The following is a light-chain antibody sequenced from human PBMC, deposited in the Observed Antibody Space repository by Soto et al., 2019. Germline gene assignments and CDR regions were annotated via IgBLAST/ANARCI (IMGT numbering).Light chain of an antibody. CDR3: LQVSSFPRT. CDR2: AAS. Sequence: DIQITQSPSTLSASVGDRVAITCRASQSIGSWVAWYQQKPGKAPQFLIQAASNLQSGVPSRFSGSGSGTEFILSINSLQPEDIATYYCLQVSSFPRTFGQGTKVDIK. CDR1: QSIGSW. J-gene: IGKJ1*01. V-gene: IGKV1-5*01.